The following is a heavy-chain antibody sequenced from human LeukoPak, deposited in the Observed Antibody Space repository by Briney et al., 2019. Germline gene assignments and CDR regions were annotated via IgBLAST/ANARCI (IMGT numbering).Heavy chain of an antibody. CDR3: AKEGAEIAAAGDYYYYMDV. Sequence: GGSLRLSCAASGFTFSSYGMSWVRQAPGKGLEWVSAISGSGGSTYYADSVKGRFTISRDNSKNTLYLQMNSLRAEDTAVYYCAKEGAEIAAAGDYYYYMDVWGKGTTVTISS. CDR1: GFTFSSYG. CDR2: ISGSGGST. J-gene: IGHJ6*03. V-gene: IGHV3-23*01. D-gene: IGHD6-13*01.